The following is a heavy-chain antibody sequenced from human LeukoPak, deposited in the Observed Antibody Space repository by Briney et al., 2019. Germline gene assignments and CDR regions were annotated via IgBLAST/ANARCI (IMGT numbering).Heavy chain of an antibody. D-gene: IGHD4-17*01. V-gene: IGHV4-31*03. CDR1: GGSISSGGYY. Sequence: SESLSLTCTVSGGSISSGGYYWSWIRQHPGQGLEWIGYIYYSGSTYYNPSLKSRVTISVDTSKNQFSLKLSSVTAADTAVYYCARDSGGDYHTALLGYWGQGTLVTVSS. CDR2: IYYSGST. CDR3: ARDSGGDYHTALLGY. J-gene: IGHJ4*02.